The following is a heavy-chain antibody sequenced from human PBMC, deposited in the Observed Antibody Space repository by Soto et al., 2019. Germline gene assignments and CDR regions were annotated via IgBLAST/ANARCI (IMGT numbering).Heavy chain of an antibody. CDR1: GFTFSSYW. CDR2: INSDGSST. V-gene: IGHV3-74*01. Sequence: EVQLVESGGGLVQPGGSLRLSCAASGFTFSSYWMHWVRQAPGKGLVWVSRINSDGSSTSYADSVKGRFTISRDNAKNTLYLQRNSLRAEDTAVYYCAREPYYYDSSGYYSLWYFDLWGRGTLVTVSS. CDR3: AREPYYYDSSGYYSLWYFDL. J-gene: IGHJ2*01. D-gene: IGHD3-22*01.